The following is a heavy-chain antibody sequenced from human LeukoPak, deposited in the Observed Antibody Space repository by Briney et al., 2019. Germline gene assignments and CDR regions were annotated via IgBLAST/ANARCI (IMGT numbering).Heavy chain of an antibody. V-gene: IGHV3-23*01. CDR2: ISTSGATT. CDR3: AIMHGYYDGSGYWVQ. J-gene: IGHJ4*02. CDR1: GFTLSSYG. Sequence: QPGGSLRLSCAASGFTLSSYGMSWVRQAPGKGLEWVSFISTSGATTSYADSVKGRFTISRDNPRNTLYMQMNSLRDEDTALYYCAIMHGYYDGSGYWVQWGQGTLVTVSS. D-gene: IGHD3-22*01.